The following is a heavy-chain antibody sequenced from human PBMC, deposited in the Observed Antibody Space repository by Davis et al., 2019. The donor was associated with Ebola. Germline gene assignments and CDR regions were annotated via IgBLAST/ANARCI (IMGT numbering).Heavy chain of an antibody. CDR2: INPSGGST. V-gene: IGHV1-46*01. J-gene: IGHJ5*02. CDR1: GYTFTSYY. Sequence: ASVKVSCKASGYTFTSYYMHWVRQAPGQGLEWMGIINPSGGSTSYAQKFQGRVTMTTDTSTSTAYMELRSLRSDDTAVYYCARAMTVNSYGYYGWFDPWGQGTLVTVSS. D-gene: IGHD5-18*01. CDR3: ARAMTVNSYGYYGWFDP.